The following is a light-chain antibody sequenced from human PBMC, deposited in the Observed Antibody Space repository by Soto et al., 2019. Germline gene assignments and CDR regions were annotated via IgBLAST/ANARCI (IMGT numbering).Light chain of an antibody. CDR1: QDISNY. CDR2: DAS. V-gene: IGKV1-33*01. J-gene: IGKJ4*01. CDR3: QQYDNLPLT. Sequence: DIQMTQSPSSLYASVGDRVTITCQASQDISNYLNWYQQKPGKAPKLLIYDASNLETGVPSRFSGSGSGTDFTFTISSLQPEDIATYYCQQYDNLPLTFGGGTNVDIK.